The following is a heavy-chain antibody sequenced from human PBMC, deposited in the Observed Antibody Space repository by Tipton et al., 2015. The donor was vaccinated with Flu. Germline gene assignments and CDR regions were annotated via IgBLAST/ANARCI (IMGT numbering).Heavy chain of an antibody. V-gene: IGHV3-7*04. D-gene: IGHD4-17*01. J-gene: IGHJ4*02. CDR3: VRGGPVTHFDF. Sequence: SLRLSCAASGFTFSNYYMSWVRQTPGKGLEWVASIKQDGSEKFYVDSVKGRFTISRDDAKNSLYLQMNSLRADDTALYYCVRGGPVTHFDFWGQGTLVSASS. CDR2: IKQDGSEK. CDR1: GFTFSNYY.